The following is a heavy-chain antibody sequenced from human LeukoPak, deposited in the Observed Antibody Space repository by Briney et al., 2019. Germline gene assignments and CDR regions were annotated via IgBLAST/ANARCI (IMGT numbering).Heavy chain of an antibody. CDR3: ARVAYYGSGSYYNPRWFDP. V-gene: IGHV6-1*01. J-gene: IGHJ5*02. CDR2: TYYRSKWYN. CDR1: GDSVSSNSAA. Sequence: SQTLSLTCAISGDSVSSNSAAWNWIRQSPSRGLEWLGSTYYRSKWYNDYAVSVKSRITINPDTSKNQFSLQLNSVTPEDTAVYYCARVAYYGSGSYYNPRWFDPWGQGTLVTVSS. D-gene: IGHD3-10*01.